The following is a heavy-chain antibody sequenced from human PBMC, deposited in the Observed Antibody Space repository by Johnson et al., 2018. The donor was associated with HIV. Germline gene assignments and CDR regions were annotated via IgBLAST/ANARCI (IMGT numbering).Heavy chain of an antibody. CDR1: GFTFSSYG. V-gene: IGHV3-30*02. CDR2: IRYDGSNK. D-gene: IGHD2-15*01. J-gene: IGHJ3*02. Sequence: QVQLVESGGGVVQPGGSLRLSCAASGFTFSSYGMHWVRQAPGKGLEWVAFIRYDGSNKYYADSVKGRFTISRDNSKNTLYLQMNSLRAEDKAVYYCAKDPGRRDPNAFDIWGQGTMVTVSS. CDR3: AKDPGRRDPNAFDI.